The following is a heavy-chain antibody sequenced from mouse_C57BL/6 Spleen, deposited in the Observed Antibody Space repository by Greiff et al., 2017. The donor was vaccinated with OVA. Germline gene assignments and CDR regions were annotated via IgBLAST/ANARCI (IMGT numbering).Heavy chain of an antibody. V-gene: IGHV5-12*01. CDR1: GFTFSDYY. CDR3: ARHALRAGYFDV. CDR2: ISNVGGST. Sequence: VMLVESGGGLVQPGGSLKLSCAASGFTFSDYYMYWVRQTPEKRLEWVAYISNVGGSTYYPDTVKGRFTISRDNAKNTLYLQMSRLKSEDTAMYYCARHALRAGYFDVWGTGTTVTVSS. J-gene: IGHJ1*03. D-gene: IGHD1-1*01.